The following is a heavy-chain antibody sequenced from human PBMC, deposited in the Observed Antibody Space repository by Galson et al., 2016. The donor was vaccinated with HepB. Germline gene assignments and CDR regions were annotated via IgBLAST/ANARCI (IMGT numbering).Heavy chain of an antibody. CDR1: GFTFSSYG. Sequence: SLRLSCAASGFTFSSYGIHWVRQAPGKGLEWVAVISADGSNYYYADSVKGRFTISRDNSKNTLYLQMNSLTTEDTAVYCCARDQAIVVAQDWYFDLWGRGTLVTVSS. V-gene: IGHV3-30-3*01. D-gene: IGHD3-22*01. CDR3: ARDQAIVVAQDWYFDL. J-gene: IGHJ2*01. CDR2: ISADGSNY.